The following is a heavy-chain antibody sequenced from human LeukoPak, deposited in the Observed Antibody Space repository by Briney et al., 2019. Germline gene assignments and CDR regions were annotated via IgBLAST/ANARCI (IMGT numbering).Heavy chain of an antibody. CDR1: GGSISSYY. D-gene: IGHD6-6*01. CDR2: IYYSGST. CDR3: ARSHSSSFAWFDP. V-gene: IGHV4-59*01. J-gene: IGHJ5*02. Sequence: PSETLSLTCTVSGGSISSYYWSWIRQPPGKGLEWIGYIYYSGSTNYNPSLKSRVTISVDMSKNQFSLKLSSVTAADTAVYYCARSHSSSFAWFDPWGQGTLVTVSS.